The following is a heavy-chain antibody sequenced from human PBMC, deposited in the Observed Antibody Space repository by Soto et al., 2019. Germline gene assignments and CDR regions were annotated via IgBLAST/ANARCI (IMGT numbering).Heavy chain of an antibody. CDR2: INAGNGNT. CDR3: ARGWGPAAISAFDI. V-gene: IGHV1-3*01. J-gene: IGHJ3*02. D-gene: IGHD2-2*01. Sequence: GASVKVSCKASGYTFTSYAMHWVRQAPGQRLEWMGWINAGNGNTKYSQKFQGRVTITRDTSASTAYMELSSLRSEDTAVYYCARGWGPAAISAFDIWGQGTMVTVSS. CDR1: GYTFTSYA.